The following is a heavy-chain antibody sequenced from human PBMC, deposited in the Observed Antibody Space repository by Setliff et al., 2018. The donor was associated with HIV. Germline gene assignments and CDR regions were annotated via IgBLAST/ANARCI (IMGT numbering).Heavy chain of an antibody. Sequence: GGSLRLSCAASGFTLTDHYMDWVRQAPGKGLEWVSGISNSGYYTYYADSVKGRFTISRDNAKNSLYLQMNSLRAEDTAVYYCTRGGGAARRVIGHWGQGTLVTVSS. CDR1: GFTLTDHY. D-gene: IGHD6-6*01. CDR2: ISNSGYYT. J-gene: IGHJ5*02. CDR3: TRGGGAARRVIGH. V-gene: IGHV3-11*06.